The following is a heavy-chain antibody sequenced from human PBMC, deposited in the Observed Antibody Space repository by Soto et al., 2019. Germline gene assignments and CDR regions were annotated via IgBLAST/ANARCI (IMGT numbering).Heavy chain of an antibody. Sequence: GGSLRLSCAASGFTFSSYAMSWVRQAPGKGLEWVSAISGSGGSTYYADSVKGRFTISRDNSKNTLYLQMNSLRAEDTAVYYCAKTSNRYTNGVWAGVFDYWGQGTLVTVSS. CDR1: GFTFSSYA. D-gene: IGHD2-8*01. J-gene: IGHJ4*02. CDR2: ISGSGGST. CDR3: AKTSNRYTNGVWAGVFDY. V-gene: IGHV3-23*01.